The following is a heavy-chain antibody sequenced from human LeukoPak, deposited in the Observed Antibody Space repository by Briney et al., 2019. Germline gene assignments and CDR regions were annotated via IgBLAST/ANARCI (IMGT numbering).Heavy chain of an antibody. V-gene: IGHV3-21*01. CDR1: GFTFSSYS. D-gene: IGHD2-21*02. Sequence: GGSLRLSCAASGFTFSSYSMNWVRQAPGKGLGWVSSISSSSSYIYYADSVKGRFTISRDNAKNSLYLQMNGLRAEDTAVYYCARDSLAYCGGDCYSTLFDYWGQGTLVTVSS. CDR2: ISSSSSYI. CDR3: ARDSLAYCGGDCYSTLFDY. J-gene: IGHJ4*02.